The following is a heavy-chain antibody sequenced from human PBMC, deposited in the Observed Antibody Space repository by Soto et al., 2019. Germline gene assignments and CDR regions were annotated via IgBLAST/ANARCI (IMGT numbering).Heavy chain of an antibody. CDR1: GGSISSGAYY. D-gene: IGHD2-21*02. Sequence: SLTCTVSGGSISSGAYYWSWIRQHPGKGLEWIGYIYYTGSSYYNPSLKSRVTISVDTSKNQFSLKLSSVTAADTAVYYCARVAYCGGDCYLRGAFDFWGQGTMVTGS. V-gene: IGHV4-31*03. J-gene: IGHJ3*01. CDR3: ARVAYCGGDCYLRGAFDF. CDR2: IYYTGSS.